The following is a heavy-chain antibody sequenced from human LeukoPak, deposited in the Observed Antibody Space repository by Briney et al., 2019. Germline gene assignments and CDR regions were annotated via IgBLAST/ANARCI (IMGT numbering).Heavy chain of an antibody. CDR2: ISYDGSNK. V-gene: IGHV3-30-3*01. CDR1: GFTFSSYA. Sequence: GRSLRLSCAASGFTFSSYAMHWVRQAPGKGLEWVAVISYDGSNKYYADSVKGRFTISRDNSKNTLYLQMNSLRAEDTAVYYRARDLAVAGKGSWGQGTLVTVSS. J-gene: IGHJ4*02. D-gene: IGHD6-19*01. CDR3: ARDLAVAGKGS.